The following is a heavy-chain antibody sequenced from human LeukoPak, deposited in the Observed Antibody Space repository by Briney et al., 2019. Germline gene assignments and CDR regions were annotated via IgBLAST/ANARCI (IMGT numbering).Heavy chain of an antibody. D-gene: IGHD3-9*01. Sequence: GGSLRLSCAASGFTLSSYRMTWVRKAPGKGLERVANIKQDGSEKYYVDSVKGRFTISRDNAKNSLYLQMNSLRAEDTAVYYCARGLVTTYYFDYWGQGTLVTVSS. J-gene: IGHJ4*02. V-gene: IGHV3-7*01. CDR2: IKQDGSEK. CDR3: ARGLVTTYYFDY. CDR1: GFTLSSYR.